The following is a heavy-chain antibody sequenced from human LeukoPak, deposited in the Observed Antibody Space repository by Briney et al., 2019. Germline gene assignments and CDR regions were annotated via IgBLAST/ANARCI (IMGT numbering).Heavy chain of an antibody. J-gene: IGHJ4*02. D-gene: IGHD5-18*01. CDR3: ARERRDTAMVTALDY. CDR2: IYRGGST. Sequence: PGGSLRLSCAASGFTVSSNYMSWVRQTPGKGLEWVSVIYRGGSTYYADSVKGRFTISRDNSKNTLYLQMNSLRAEDTAVYYSARERRDTAMVTALDYWGQGTLVTVSS. V-gene: IGHV3-53*01. CDR1: GFTVSSNY.